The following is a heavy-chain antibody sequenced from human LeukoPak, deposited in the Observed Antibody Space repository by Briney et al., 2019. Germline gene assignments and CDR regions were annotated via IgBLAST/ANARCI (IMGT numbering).Heavy chain of an antibody. D-gene: IGHD3-3*01. Sequence: GGSLRLSCAASGFTISSYAMSWVRQAPGKGLEWVSAISGSGGSTYYADSVKGRFTISRDNSKNTLYLQMNSLRAEDTAVYYCAKVRARHYDFWSGYPFDYWGQGTLVTVSS. V-gene: IGHV3-23*01. CDR1: GFTISSYA. CDR2: ISGSGGST. J-gene: IGHJ4*02. CDR3: AKVRARHYDFWSGYPFDY.